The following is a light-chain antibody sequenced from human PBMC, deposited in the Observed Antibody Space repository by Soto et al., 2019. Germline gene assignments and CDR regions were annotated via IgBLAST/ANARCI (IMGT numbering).Light chain of an antibody. CDR1: QSVSSN. V-gene: IGKV3-15*01. J-gene: IGKJ1*01. Sequence: EIVMTQSPATLSVSPGERATLSCRASQSVSSNLAWYQLQPGQAPRLLIYGASTRATGVPARFSGSGSGTEFTLTISSLQSEDFAVYYCQQYNNWLWTFGQGTKVDIK. CDR2: GAS. CDR3: QQYNNWLWT.